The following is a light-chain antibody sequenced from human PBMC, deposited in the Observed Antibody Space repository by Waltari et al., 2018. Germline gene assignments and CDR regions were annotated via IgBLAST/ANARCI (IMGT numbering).Light chain of an antibody. CDR1: SSNIGAGSD. V-gene: IGLV1-40*02. CDR2: RDD. CDR3: QSYDRDLNAVL. J-gene: IGLJ2*01. Sequence: QPVVTHPPSVSGAPGQSVTTPCTGSSSNIGAGSDVHWYQQIPGSAPKVLIYRDDNRPSGVPGRFSGSKSGTSASLSVTGLHVEDEADYFCQSYDRDLNAVLFGGGTKLTVL.